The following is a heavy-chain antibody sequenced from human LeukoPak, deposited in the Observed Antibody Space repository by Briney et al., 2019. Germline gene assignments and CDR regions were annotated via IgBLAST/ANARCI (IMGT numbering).Heavy chain of an antibody. CDR3: ARGGNYGDSAEYFQH. CDR1: GYTFTGYY. J-gene: IGHJ1*01. CDR2: INPNSGGT. V-gene: IGHV1-2*06. Sequence: GASVKVSCKASGYTFTGYYMHWVRQAPGQGPEWMGRINPNSGGTNYAQKFQGRVTMTRDTSISTAYMELSRLRSDDTAVYYCARGGNYGDSAEYFQHWGQGTLVTVSS. D-gene: IGHD4-17*01.